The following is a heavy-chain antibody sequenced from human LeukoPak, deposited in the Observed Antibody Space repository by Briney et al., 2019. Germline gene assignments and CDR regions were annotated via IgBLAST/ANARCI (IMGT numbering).Heavy chain of an antibody. V-gene: IGHV4-34*01. CDR3: ARRMPRYCSSTSCYGGTYYYYYMDV. CDR2: INHSGST. J-gene: IGHJ6*03. D-gene: IGHD2-2*01. Sequence: SETLSLTCAVYGGSFSGYYWSWIRQPPGKGLEWIGEINHSGSTNYNPSLKSRVTISVDTSKNQFSLKLSSVTAADTAVYYCARRMPRYCSSTSCYGGTYYYYYMDVWGKGTTVTVSS. CDR1: GGSFSGYY.